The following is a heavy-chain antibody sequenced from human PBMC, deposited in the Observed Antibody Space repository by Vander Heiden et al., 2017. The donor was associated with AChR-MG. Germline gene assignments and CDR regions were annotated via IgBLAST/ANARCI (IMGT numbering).Heavy chain of an antibody. V-gene: IGHV3-23*01. CDR1: GFTFSSYA. Sequence: EVQLLESGGGLVQPGGSLRLPCAASGFTFSSYAMSWVRQAPGKGLEWVSAISGSGGSTYYADSVKGRFTISRDNSKNTLYLQMNSLRAEDTAVYYCATTARSYYGSGWFDPWGQGTLVTVSS. CDR3: ATTARSYYGSGWFDP. J-gene: IGHJ5*02. CDR2: ISGSGGST. D-gene: IGHD3-10*01.